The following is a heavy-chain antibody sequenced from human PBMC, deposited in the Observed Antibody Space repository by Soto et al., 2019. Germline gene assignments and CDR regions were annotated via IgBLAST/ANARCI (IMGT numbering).Heavy chain of an antibody. D-gene: IGHD3-10*01. CDR3: ARDAYYYGSGSSYYYGMDV. V-gene: IGHV4-59*01. CDR1: GGSFSTYY. Sequence: QVQLQESGPGLVKPSATLSLTCTVSGGSFSTYYWNWIRQPPGTGLEWIGYIYDSGSTNYNPSVKSRVTISVDTSKNQFSLKLSSVTAADTAVYYCARDAYYYGSGSSYYYGMDVWGQGTTVTVSS. J-gene: IGHJ6*02. CDR2: IYDSGST.